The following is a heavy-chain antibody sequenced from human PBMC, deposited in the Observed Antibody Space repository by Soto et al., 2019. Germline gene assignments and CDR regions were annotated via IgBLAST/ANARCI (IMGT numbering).Heavy chain of an antibody. D-gene: IGHD6-19*01. CDR2: ISGSGGST. Sequence: GGSLRLSCAASGFTFSSYAMSWVRQAPGKGLEWVSAISGSGGSTYYADSVKGRFTISRDNSKNTLYLQMNSLRAEDTAVYYCAKDPTPWYSSGWYYFDYWGQGTLVTVSS. V-gene: IGHV3-23*01. CDR3: AKDPTPWYSSGWYYFDY. J-gene: IGHJ4*02. CDR1: GFTFSSYA.